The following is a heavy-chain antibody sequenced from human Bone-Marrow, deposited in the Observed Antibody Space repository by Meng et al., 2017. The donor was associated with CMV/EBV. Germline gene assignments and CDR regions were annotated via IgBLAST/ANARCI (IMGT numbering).Heavy chain of an antibody. J-gene: IGHJ6*02. V-gene: IGHV3-21*01. CDR1: GFTFSSYS. Sequence: GESLKISCAASGFTFSSYSMNWVRQAPGKGLEWVSSISSSSSYIYYADSVKGRFTISRDNAKNSLYLQMNSLRAEDTAVYYCARSPGRQDSSGWYRYWGQGTTVTVSS. CDR3: ARSPGRQDSSGWYRY. CDR2: ISSSSSYI. D-gene: IGHD6-19*01.